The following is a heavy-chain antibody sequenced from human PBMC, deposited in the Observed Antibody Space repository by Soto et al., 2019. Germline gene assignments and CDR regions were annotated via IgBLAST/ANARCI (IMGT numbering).Heavy chain of an antibody. CDR1: GGSISSSSYY. J-gene: IGHJ4*02. CDR3: ARGLITGSHYSGGWYYFDS. V-gene: IGHV4-39*07. D-gene: IGHD6-19*01. CDR2: INHSGSA. Sequence: PSETLSLTCTVSGGSISSSSYYWGWIRQTPGKGLQWIGQINHSGSAYYNPSLKSRVTISVHTSNSQFSLELSSVTAADTAVYYCARGLITGSHYSGGWYYFDSWGQGTQATVSS.